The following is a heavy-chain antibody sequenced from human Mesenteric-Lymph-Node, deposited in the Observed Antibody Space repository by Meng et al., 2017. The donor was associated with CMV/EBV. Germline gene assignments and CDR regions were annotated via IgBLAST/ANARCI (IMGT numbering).Heavy chain of an antibody. CDR2: VYLRGTT. J-gene: IGHJ4*02. CDR3: ARGGRGGSDFDY. Sequence: CAFSGNVSTNTNGGSRVRHTQGKGLEWIGEVYLRGTTNDNPSHESGVTMSVDKSKDQFSLKLTSVSDADTAVYYCARGGRGGSDFDYWGQGTLVTVSS. V-gene: IGHV4-4*02. D-gene: IGHD3-16*01. CDR1: GNVSTNTNG.